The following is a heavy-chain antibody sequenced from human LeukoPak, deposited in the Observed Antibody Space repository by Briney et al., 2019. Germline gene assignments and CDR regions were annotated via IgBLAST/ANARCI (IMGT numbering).Heavy chain of an antibody. V-gene: IGHV3-53*01. CDR3: ARDQGITMVRGVITNYYYYGMDV. CDR1: GFTFSSYW. J-gene: IGHJ6*02. Sequence: GGSLRLSCAASGFTFSSYWMHWVRQAPGKGLEWVSVIYSGGSTYYADSVKGRFTISRDNSKNTLYLQMNSLRAEDTAVYYCARDQGITMVRGVITNYYYYGMDVWGQGTTVTVSS. D-gene: IGHD3-10*01. CDR2: IYSGGST.